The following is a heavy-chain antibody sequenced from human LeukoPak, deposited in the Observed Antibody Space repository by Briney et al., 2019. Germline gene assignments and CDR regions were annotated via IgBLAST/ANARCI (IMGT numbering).Heavy chain of an antibody. J-gene: IGHJ5*02. V-gene: IGHV4-59*08. CDR3: AGTLRFLEWS. D-gene: IGHD3-3*01. Sequence: SETLSLTCTVSGGSISSYYWSWIRQPPGKGLEWIGYIYYSGSTNYNPSLKSRVTISVDMSKNQFSLKLSSVTAADTAVYYCAGTLRFLEWSWGQGTLVTVSS. CDR1: GGSISSYY. CDR2: IYYSGST.